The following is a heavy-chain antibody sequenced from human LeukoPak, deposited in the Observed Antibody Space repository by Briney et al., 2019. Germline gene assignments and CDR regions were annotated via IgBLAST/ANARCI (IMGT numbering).Heavy chain of an antibody. Sequence: GGSLRFSCAASGFTLSSYWMNWVRQAPGKGLEWVANIKQDGSEKYYVDSVKGRFTISRDNAQNSLYLQVNSLRAEDTAVYYCARARFYFDGTAYYPGSFDSWGQGTLVTFSS. D-gene: IGHD3-22*01. CDR3: ARARFYFDGTAYYPGSFDS. CDR1: GFTLSSYW. J-gene: IGHJ4*02. CDR2: IKQDGSEK. V-gene: IGHV3-7*01.